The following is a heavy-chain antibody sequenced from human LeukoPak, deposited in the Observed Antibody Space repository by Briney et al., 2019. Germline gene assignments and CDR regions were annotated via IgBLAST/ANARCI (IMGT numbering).Heavy chain of an antibody. D-gene: IGHD3-10*01. CDR2: ISGSGGST. J-gene: IGHJ4*02. V-gene: IGHV3-23*01. Sequence: GGTLRLSCAASGFTFSSYGMSWVRQAPGKGLEWVSAISGSGGSTYYADSVKGRFTISRDNSKNTLYLQMNSLRAEDTAVYYCAKSSVLLWFGELDYWGQGTLVTVSS. CDR1: GFTFSSYG. CDR3: AKSSVLLWFGELDY.